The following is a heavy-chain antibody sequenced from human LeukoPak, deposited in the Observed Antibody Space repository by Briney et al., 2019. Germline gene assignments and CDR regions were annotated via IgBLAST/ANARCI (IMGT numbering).Heavy chain of an antibody. Sequence: SVKVSCKASGGTFSSYAISWVRQAPGQGLEWMGRIIPIFGTANYAQKFQGRVTITADKSTSTAYMELSSLRSEDTAVYYCARNLGYGGNPYFDYWGQGTLVTVPS. J-gene: IGHJ4*02. CDR2: IIPIFGTA. CDR3: ARNLGYGGNPYFDY. V-gene: IGHV1-69*06. CDR1: GGTFSSYA. D-gene: IGHD4-23*01.